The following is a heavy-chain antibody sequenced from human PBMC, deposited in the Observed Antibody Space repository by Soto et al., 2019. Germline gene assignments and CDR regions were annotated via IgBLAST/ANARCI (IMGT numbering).Heavy chain of an antibody. CDR3: ARDRPGGLLWFGEPIGPYFDY. D-gene: IGHD3-10*01. J-gene: IGHJ4*02. Sequence: ASVKVSCKASGGTFSSYAISWVRQAPGQGLEWMGWISAYNGNTNYAQKLQGRVTMTTDTSTSTAYMELRSLRSDDTAVYYCARDRPGGLLWFGEPIGPYFDYWGQGTLVTVS. CDR2: ISAYNGNT. CDR1: GGTFSSYA. V-gene: IGHV1-18*01.